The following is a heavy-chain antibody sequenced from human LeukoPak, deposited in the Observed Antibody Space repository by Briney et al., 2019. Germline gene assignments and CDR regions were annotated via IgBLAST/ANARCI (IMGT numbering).Heavy chain of an antibody. CDR3: ARDRELGY. Sequence: PSETLSLTCSVSGDSISIYYWSWIRQPPGKGLGWIGYIYNSGSTNYNPSLKSRVTISVDTSKNQFSLKLTSVTAADTAVYYCARDRELGYWGQGTLVTVSS. CDR2: IYNSGST. V-gene: IGHV4-59*01. CDR1: GDSISIYY. J-gene: IGHJ4*02. D-gene: IGHD3-10*01.